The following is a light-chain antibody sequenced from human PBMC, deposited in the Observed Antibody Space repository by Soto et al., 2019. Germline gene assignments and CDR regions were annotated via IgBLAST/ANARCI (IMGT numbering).Light chain of an antibody. J-gene: IGLJ2*01. V-gene: IGLV2-14*01. CDR2: DVS. Sequence: QSALTQPASVSGSPGQSITISCTGTSSDVGGYNYVSWYQQHPGKAPKLMIYDVSNRPSGVSNRFSGSKSSNTASLTISGVQAEDEADYYCSSYTSSSTLVVFCGGTALTVL. CDR1: SSDVGGYNY. CDR3: SSYTSSSTLVV.